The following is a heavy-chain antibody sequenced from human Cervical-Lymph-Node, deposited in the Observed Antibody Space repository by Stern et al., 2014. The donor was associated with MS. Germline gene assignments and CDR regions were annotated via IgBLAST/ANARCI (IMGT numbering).Heavy chain of an antibody. CDR1: GFTFSSYA. D-gene: IGHD2-2*01. CDR3: AKGKSVVVVPAANYYYYGMDV. CDR2: ISGSGGST. Sequence: EVQLVESGGGLVQPGGSLRLSCAASGFTFSSYAMSWVRQAPGKGLEWVSAISGSGGSTYYAASVKGRFTISRDNSKNTLYLQMNSLRAEDTAVYYCAKGKSVVVVPAANYYYYGMDVWGQGTTVTVSS. V-gene: IGHV3-23*04. J-gene: IGHJ6*02.